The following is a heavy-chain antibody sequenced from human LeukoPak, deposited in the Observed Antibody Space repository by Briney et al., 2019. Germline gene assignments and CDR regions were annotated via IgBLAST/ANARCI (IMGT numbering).Heavy chain of an antibody. CDR2: IRGTGTST. V-gene: IGHV3-23*01. D-gene: IGHD6-13*01. CDR1: GFTFSSYG. Sequence: PGGSLRLSCAGSGFTFSSYGMSWVRQAPGKGLEWVSAIRGTGTSTYYADSVKGRFTISRDNSKNTLYLQMNSLRAEDTAVYYCAKDLNVWGSSSWYPCDYWGQGTLVTVSS. J-gene: IGHJ4*02. CDR3: AKDLNVWGSSSWYPCDY.